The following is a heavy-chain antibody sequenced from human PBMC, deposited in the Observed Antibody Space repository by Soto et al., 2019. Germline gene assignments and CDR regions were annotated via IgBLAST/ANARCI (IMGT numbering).Heavy chain of an antibody. D-gene: IGHD2-2*01. Sequence: EVQLLESGGGLVQTGGSLRLSCAASGFTFSTYAMSWVRQAPGKGLEWVSTISGSADATFYADSVKGRFAIFRDNSRTMFYLQMNSLRAEDTAVYYCAKGGDGYCSTTSCLFHFDYWGPGTLGTVSS. CDR3: AKGGDGYCSTTSCLFHFDY. CDR1: GFTFSTYA. CDR2: ISGSADAT. V-gene: IGHV3-23*01. J-gene: IGHJ4*02.